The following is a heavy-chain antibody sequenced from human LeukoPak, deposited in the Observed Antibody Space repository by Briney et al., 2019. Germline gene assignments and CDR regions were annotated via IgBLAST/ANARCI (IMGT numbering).Heavy chain of an antibody. CDR2: IYTSGST. Sequence: SETLSLTCTVSGGSISSGSYYWSWIRQPAGKGLEWIGRIYTSGSTNYNPSLKSRVTISVDTSKNQFSLKLSSVTAADTAVYYCARAGRYCSSTSCLSYYYYMDVWGKGTTVTVSS. J-gene: IGHJ6*03. CDR1: GGSISSGSYY. D-gene: IGHD2-2*01. CDR3: ARAGRYCSSTSCLSYYYYMDV. V-gene: IGHV4-61*02.